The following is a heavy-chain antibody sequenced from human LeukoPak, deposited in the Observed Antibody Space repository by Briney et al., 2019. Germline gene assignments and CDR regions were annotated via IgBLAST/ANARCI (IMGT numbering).Heavy chain of an antibody. CDR2: IYTSGST. J-gene: IGHJ6*04. CDR1: GGSISSCSYY. V-gene: IGHV4-61*02. CDR3: ASHVYGDYSGLDV. D-gene: IGHD4-17*01. Sequence: SETLSHTCTVSGGSISSCSYYWSWLPHPAGKELEWIGRIYTSGSTNYNPSLKSRVTLSVDTSKNQFSLKLSSMTAADTAVYYCASHVYGDYSGLDVWGKGTTVTVSS.